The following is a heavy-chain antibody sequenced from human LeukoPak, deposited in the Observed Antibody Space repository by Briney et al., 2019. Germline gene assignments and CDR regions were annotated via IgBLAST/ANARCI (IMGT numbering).Heavy chain of an antibody. J-gene: IGHJ6*03. CDR3: ARVVGLTGYSSSWYSGYYYYMDV. Sequence: ASVKVSCKASGGTFSSYAISWVRQAPGQGLEWMGGIIPIFGTTNYAQKFQDRVTITADKSTSTAYMELSSLRSEDAAVYYCARVVGLTGYSSSWYSGYYYYMDVWGKGTTVTVSS. CDR2: IIPIFGTT. V-gene: IGHV1-69*06. D-gene: IGHD6-13*01. CDR1: GGTFSSYA.